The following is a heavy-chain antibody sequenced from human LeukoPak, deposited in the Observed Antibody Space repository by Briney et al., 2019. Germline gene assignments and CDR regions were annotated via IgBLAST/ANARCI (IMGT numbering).Heavy chain of an antibody. CDR3: ARQEAAPDPYYFDY. D-gene: IGHD6-13*01. V-gene: IGHV4-39*01. J-gene: IGHJ4*02. CDR1: GGSISSSSYY. Sequence: PSETLSLTCTVSGGSISSSSYYWGWIRQPPGKGLEWIGSIYYSGSTYYNPSLKSRVTISVDTSKNQFSLKLSSVTAADTAVYYCARQEAAPDPYYFDYWGQGTLVTVSS. CDR2: IYYSGST.